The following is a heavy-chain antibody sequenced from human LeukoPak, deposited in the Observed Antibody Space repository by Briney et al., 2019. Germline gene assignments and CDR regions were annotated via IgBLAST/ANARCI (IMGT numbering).Heavy chain of an antibody. D-gene: IGHD2-2*01. J-gene: IGHJ5*01. CDR3: ARRALGYCDSASCYVGFDS. V-gene: IGHV3-21*01. Sequence: GGSLRLSCAASGFTFSNYAMSWVRQAPGKGLEWISSISTTSTYISYADSVKGRFNISRDNTRNSLFLQMNSLTAEDTAVYYCARRALGYCDSASCYVGFDSWGQGTLVTVSS. CDR1: GFTFSNYA. CDR2: ISTTSTYI.